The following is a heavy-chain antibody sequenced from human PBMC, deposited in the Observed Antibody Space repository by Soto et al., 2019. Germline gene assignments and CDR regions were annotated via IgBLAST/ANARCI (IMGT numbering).Heavy chain of an antibody. V-gene: IGHV4-61*08. CDR3: ARGIATTEMDV. CDR2: IYYSGHT. CDR1: GGSISSGGYS. D-gene: IGHD6-13*01. J-gene: IGHJ6*02. Sequence: TSETLSLTCAVSGGSISSGGYSWSWIRQPPGKGLEWIGYIYYSGHTNSNPSLKSRVTISVDTSKNQFSLKLSSVTAADTAVYYCARGIATTEMDVWGQGTTVTVSS.